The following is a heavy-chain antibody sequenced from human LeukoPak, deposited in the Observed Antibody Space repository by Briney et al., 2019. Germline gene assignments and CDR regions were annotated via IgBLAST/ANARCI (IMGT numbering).Heavy chain of an antibody. V-gene: IGHV4-39*01. CDR1: GGAISGSSQY. CDR2: IYYGGTT. J-gene: IGHJ4*02. Sequence: SETLSLTCGVSGGAISGSSQYWGWIRQPPGKGLEWIGTIYYGGTTYYNPSLKSRVTISVDTSKNQFSLKLNSVTAADTAVYFCARQDIMGYFDYCGQGTLVTVSS. D-gene: IGHD2-15*01. CDR3: ARQDIMGYFDY.